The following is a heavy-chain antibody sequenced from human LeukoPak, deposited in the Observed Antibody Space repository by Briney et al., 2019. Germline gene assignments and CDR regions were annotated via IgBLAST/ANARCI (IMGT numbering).Heavy chain of an antibody. CDR1: GFTFGDFA. Sequence: PGRSLRLSCTGSGFTFGDFAMSWVRQAPGKGLEWIGFIRNKRHGDTAEYAASVRGRWTISRDDSKNTAYLQLNGLDPDDTAVFYCARGAWNDHGDGQFFQYWGQGTLVTVSS. D-gene: IGHD4-17*01. CDR2: IRNKRHGDTA. CDR3: ARGAWNDHGDGQFFQY. J-gene: IGHJ1*01. V-gene: IGHV3-49*04.